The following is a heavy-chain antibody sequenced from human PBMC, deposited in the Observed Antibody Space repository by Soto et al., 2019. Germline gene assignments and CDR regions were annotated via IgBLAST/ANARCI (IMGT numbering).Heavy chain of an antibody. Sequence: QVQLQESGPGLVKPSQTLSLTCTVSGGSISSGGYYWSWIRQHPGKGLEWIGYIYYRGSTYYNPSLKTRVTISGDTSKNQFSLKLGSVTAADTAVYYCARAYDILTGILGGWFDSWGQGTLVTVSS. D-gene: IGHD3-9*01. CDR3: ARAYDILTGILGGWFDS. CDR1: GGSISSGGYY. J-gene: IGHJ5*01. V-gene: IGHV4-31*03. CDR2: IYYRGST.